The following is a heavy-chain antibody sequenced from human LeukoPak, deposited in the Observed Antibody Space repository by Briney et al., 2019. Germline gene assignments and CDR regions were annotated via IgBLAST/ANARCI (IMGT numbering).Heavy chain of an antibody. CDR2: IYYSGST. CDR1: GGSISSYH. J-gene: IGHJ4*02. CDR3: ARASAMVRGVPFDY. Sequence: SETLSLTCSVSGGSISSYHWSWIRQPPGKGLEWIGYIYYSGSTNYNPSLKSRVIISVDTSKNQFSLKLSSVTAADTAVYYCARASAMVRGVPFDYWGQGTLVTVSS. V-gene: IGHV4-59*01. D-gene: IGHD3-10*01.